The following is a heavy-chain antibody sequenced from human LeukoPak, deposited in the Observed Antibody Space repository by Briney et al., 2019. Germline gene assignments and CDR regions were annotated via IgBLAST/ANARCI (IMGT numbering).Heavy chain of an antibody. CDR3: ARMVRLVPDY. D-gene: IGHD2-8*01. CDR1: GFSLSTTGMC. Sequence: SGPALVKPTQTLTLACAFSGFSLSTTGMCVSWIRQPPGKAPEWPARIDWDDDKYYSTSLKTRLTISKDTSKNQVVLTMTNMDPVDTATYYCARMVRLVPDYWGQGTLVTVSS. CDR2: IDWDDDK. J-gene: IGHJ4*02. V-gene: IGHV2-70*11.